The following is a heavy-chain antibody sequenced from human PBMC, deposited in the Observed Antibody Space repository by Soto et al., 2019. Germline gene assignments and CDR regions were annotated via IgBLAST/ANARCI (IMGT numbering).Heavy chain of an antibody. CDR2: ISYDGSNK. J-gene: IGHJ6*02. Sequence: QVQLVESGGGVVQPGRSLRLSCAASGFTFSSYGMHWVRQAPGKGLEWVAVISYDGSNKYYADSVKGRFTISRDNSKNTLYLQMNSLRAEDTAVYYCAKDPGVGATPFLYYGMDVWGQGTTVTVSS. D-gene: IGHD1-26*01. CDR3: AKDPGVGATPFLYYGMDV. V-gene: IGHV3-30*18. CDR1: GFTFSSYG.